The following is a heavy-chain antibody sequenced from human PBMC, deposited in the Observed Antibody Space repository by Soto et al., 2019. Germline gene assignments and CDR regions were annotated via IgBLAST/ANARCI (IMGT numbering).Heavy chain of an antibody. V-gene: IGHV4-31*03. CDR1: GGSITRGGYY. CDR3: ARDPAP. J-gene: IGHJ5*02. Sequence: QVQMQESGPGLVKPSETLSLTCTVSGGSITRGGYYWSWIRQHPGKGLEWIGYIYNSGTTYYNPSLKSRVTISVDTSKHQFSLKLTSVTAADTAVYYCARDPAPWGQGNLVTVSS. CDR2: IYNSGTT.